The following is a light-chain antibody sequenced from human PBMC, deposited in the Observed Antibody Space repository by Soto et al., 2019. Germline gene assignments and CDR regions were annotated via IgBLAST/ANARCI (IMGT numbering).Light chain of an antibody. CDR1: SSDVGGYNY. V-gene: IGLV2-8*01. CDR3: SSFAGNSNLV. J-gene: IGLJ2*01. Sequence: QSALTQPPSASGSPGQSVTISCTGTSSDVGGYNYVSWYQQHPGKAPKLMISEVSKRPSGVPDRFSGSKSGNTASLTVSVLQAEDEADYYCSSFAGNSNLVFGGGTKLTVL. CDR2: EVS.